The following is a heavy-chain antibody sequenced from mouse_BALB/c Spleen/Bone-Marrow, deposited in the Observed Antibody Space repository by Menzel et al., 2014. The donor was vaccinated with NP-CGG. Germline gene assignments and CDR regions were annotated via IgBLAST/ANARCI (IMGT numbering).Heavy chain of an antibody. V-gene: IGHV1S29*02. J-gene: IGHJ3*01. CDR1: GYTFTDYN. CDR3: ARGRAYYVNYGFAY. CDR2: IYFSMGGT. Sequence: VQLKESGPELVKPGASVKISCKASGYTFTDYNIHWVKQSHGKSLEWMCLIYFSMGGTAYNQKFKGKATLTVDNSSSTAYMELRSLTSEDSAVYYCARGRAYYVNYGFAYWGQGTLVTVSA. D-gene: IGHD2-10*01.